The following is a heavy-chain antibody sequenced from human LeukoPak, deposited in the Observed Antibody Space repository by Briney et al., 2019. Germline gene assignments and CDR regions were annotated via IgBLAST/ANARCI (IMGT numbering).Heavy chain of an antibody. CDR3: AREGGYNEDFDY. CDR1: GFTFSSYT. V-gene: IGHV3-21*01. Sequence: PGGSLRLSCAASGFTFSSYTMNWVRQAPGKGLEWVSSISSSSSYIYYADSVKGRFTISRYNAKNSLYLQMNSLRAEDTAVYYCAREGGYNEDFDYWGQGTLVTVSS. J-gene: IGHJ4*02. D-gene: IGHD5-24*01. CDR2: ISSSSSYI.